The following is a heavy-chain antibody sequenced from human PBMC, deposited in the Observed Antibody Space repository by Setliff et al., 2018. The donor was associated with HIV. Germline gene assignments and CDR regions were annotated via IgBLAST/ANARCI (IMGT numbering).Heavy chain of an antibody. V-gene: IGHV1-2*06. CDR3: ARTIPLAGSDMDL. CDR1: GYSFTDYY. CDR2: INPNNGGT. Sequence: ASVKVSCKASGYSFTDYYIHWVRQAPGRGLEWMGRINPNNGGTNYVQRFRGRVTMTRDTSINTAYMELSSLRSDDTAVYYCARTIPLAGSDMDLWGKGTTVTVSS. J-gene: IGHJ6*03. D-gene: IGHD6-19*01.